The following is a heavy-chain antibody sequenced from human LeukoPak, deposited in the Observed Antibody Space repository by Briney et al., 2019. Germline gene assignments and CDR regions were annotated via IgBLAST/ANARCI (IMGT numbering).Heavy chain of an antibody. V-gene: IGHV3-11*06. CDR2: ISSSSNYI. CDR1: GFTFSDYY. J-gene: IGHJ3*02. D-gene: IGHD3-3*01. Sequence: GGSLRLSCAASGFTFSDYYMSWIRQAPGKGLEWVSSISSSSNYIYYADSMKGRFTISRDNAKNSLYLQVNSLRAEDTAVYYCARGRSAFDIWGQGTMVTVSS. CDR3: ARGRSAFDI.